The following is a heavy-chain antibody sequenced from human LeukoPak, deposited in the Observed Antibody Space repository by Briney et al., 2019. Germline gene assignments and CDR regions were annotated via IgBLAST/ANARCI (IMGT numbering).Heavy chain of an antibody. J-gene: IGHJ4*02. CDR1: GGSISSYY. CDR2: IYYTGST. V-gene: IGHV4-59*08. Sequence: SETLSLTCTVSGGSISSYYWSWIRQPPGKGLEWIGYIYYTGSTNHNPSLKSRVTISVDTSKNQFSLKLSSVTAADTAVYYCARQNNYYGSGSYFDYWGQGTLVTVSS. CDR3: ARQNNYYGSGSYFDY. D-gene: IGHD3-10*01.